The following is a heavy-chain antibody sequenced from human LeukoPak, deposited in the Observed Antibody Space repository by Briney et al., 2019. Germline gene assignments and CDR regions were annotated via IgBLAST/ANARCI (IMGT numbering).Heavy chain of an antibody. J-gene: IGHJ4*02. V-gene: IGHV5-51*01. CDR2: IYPGDSVT. CDR1: GYSFTSYW. CDR3: ARRRAVAGTYYFDS. D-gene: IGHD6-19*01. Sequence: GESLKISCKGSGYSFTSYWIGWVRQMPGEGLEWMGIIYPGDSVTRYSPSFQGQVTISADKSITTAYLHWSSPKASDTAMYYCARRRAVAGTYYFDSWGQGTLVTVSS.